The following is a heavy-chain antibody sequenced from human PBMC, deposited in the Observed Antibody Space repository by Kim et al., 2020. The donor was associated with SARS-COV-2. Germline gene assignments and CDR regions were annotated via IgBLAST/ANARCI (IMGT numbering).Heavy chain of an antibody. CDR1: GYIFTDYY. Sequence: ASVKVSCAASGYIFTDYYMHWVRQAPGQGLEWMGWINPDSGDTDYAQKFQGRVTMTRDTSISAAYMDLSRLRSDDTAIYYCARVWHIGSYPPLDAFNIWG. V-gene: IGHV1-2*02. D-gene: IGHD2-21*01. CDR3: ARVWHIGSYPPLDAFNI. J-gene: IGHJ3*02. CDR2: INPDSGDT.